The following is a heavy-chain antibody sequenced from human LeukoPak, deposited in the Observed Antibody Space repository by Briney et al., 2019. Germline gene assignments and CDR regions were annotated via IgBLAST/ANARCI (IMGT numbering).Heavy chain of an antibody. Sequence: SETLSLTCAVYGGSFSGYYWSWIRQPPGKGLERIGEINHSGSTNYNPSLKSRVTISVDTSKNQFSLNLSSVTAADTAVCYCARHSSVAATNDAFDIWGQGTMVTVSS. D-gene: IGHD6-19*01. CDR1: GGSFSGYY. CDR2: INHSGST. J-gene: IGHJ3*02. V-gene: IGHV4-34*01. CDR3: ARHSSVAATNDAFDI.